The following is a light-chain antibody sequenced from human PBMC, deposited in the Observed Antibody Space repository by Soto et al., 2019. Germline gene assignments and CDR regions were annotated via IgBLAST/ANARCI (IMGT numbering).Light chain of an antibody. Sequence: QSALTQPPSASGSPGQSVTISCTGTSSDVGDNYVSWYQQHLGKAPKLIIYEVSQRPSGVPDRFSGSKSGNTASLTVSGLQTEDEADYYCSSYTSSSTQVFGTGTKVTVL. CDR3: SSYTSSSTQV. V-gene: IGLV2-8*01. CDR1: SSDVGDNY. J-gene: IGLJ1*01. CDR2: EVS.